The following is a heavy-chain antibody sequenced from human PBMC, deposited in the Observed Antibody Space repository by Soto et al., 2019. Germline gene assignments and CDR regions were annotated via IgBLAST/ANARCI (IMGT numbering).Heavy chain of an antibody. J-gene: IGHJ4*02. D-gene: IGHD3-22*01. V-gene: IGHV4-30-2*01. CDR3: ARAPARYYYDSSGYYYGDYFDY. CDR1: GGSISSGGYS. Sequence: SETLSLTCAVSGGSISSGGYSWSWIRQPPGKGLEWIGYIYHSGSTYYNPSLKSRVTISVDRSKNQFSLKLSSVTAADTAVYYCARAPARYYYDSSGYYYGDYFDYWGQGTLVTAPQ. CDR2: IYHSGST.